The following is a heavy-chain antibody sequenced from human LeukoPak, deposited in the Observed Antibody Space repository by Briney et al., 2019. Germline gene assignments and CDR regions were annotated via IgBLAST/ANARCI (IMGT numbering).Heavy chain of an antibody. CDR1: ALSFSNNA. Sequence: PGGSLRLSSAASALSFSNNAMSWVRQAPGKGLEWVSSISGSTSTTYYADSVRGRFTISRDNSKNTLSLQMNSLRAEDTAVYYCAKLSNSSGWTYHYAMDVWGQGTTVTVSS. V-gene: IGHV3-23*01. CDR2: ISGSTSTT. D-gene: IGHD6-19*01. J-gene: IGHJ6*02. CDR3: AKLSNSSGWTYHYAMDV.